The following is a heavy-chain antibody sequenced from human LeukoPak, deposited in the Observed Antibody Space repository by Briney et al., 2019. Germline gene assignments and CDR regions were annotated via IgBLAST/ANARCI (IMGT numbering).Heavy chain of an antibody. J-gene: IGHJ4*02. Sequence: GGSLRLSRATSGFTFIGYWVHWVRQAPGRGRVWLSLINGDGSYTIYAVSVKGRFTISRDNAKNTLYLQMDSLRAEDTAVYYCARDGVQSTSIDYWGQGTLVTVSS. CDR1: GFTFIGYW. CDR3: ARDGVQSTSIDY. CDR2: INGDGSYT. V-gene: IGHV3-74*01. D-gene: IGHD4/OR15-4a*01.